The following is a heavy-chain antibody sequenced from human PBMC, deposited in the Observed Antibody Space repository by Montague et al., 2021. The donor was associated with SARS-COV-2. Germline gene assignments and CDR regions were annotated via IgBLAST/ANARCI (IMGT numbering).Heavy chain of an antibody. CDR1: GGSFSGYY. CDR3: ACGEKNTRGLIYYDGMDV. J-gene: IGHJ6*02. Sequence: SETLSLTCAVYGGSFSGYYWTWIRQSPRKGLEWIGEINHSGSTNYNPSLKSRVTISVDTSKNQFSLKLSSVTAADTAVYYCACGEKNTRGLIYYDGMDVWGQGTTVTVSS. D-gene: IGHD3-10*01. V-gene: IGHV4-34*01. CDR2: INHSGST.